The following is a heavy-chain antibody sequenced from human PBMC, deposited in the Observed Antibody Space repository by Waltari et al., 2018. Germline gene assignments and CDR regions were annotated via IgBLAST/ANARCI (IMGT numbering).Heavy chain of an antibody. Sequence: QLQLQESGPGLVKPSETLSLTCTVSGGSISSSSYSWGWNRQPPGKGLGWIGSIYYSGSTYYNPSLKSRVTISVDTSKNQFSLKLSSVTAADTAVYYCASPIVVPAGGHGMDVWGQGTTVTVSS. CDR1: GGSISSSSYS. CDR2: IYYSGST. D-gene: IGHD2-2*01. J-gene: IGHJ6*02. V-gene: IGHV4-39*07. CDR3: ASPIVVPAGGHGMDV.